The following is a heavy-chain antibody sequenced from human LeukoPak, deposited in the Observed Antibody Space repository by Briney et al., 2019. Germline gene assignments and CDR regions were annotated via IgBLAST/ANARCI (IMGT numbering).Heavy chain of an antibody. CDR1: RFTFSSYA. CDR3: AKFLYSSSWYYFDY. Sequence: GGSLRLSCAASRFTFSSYAMSWVRQAPGKGLEWVSAISGSGGSTYYADSVKGRFTISRDNSKNTLYLQMNSLRAEDTAVYYCAKFLYSSSWYYFDYWGQGTLVTVSS. D-gene: IGHD6-13*01. V-gene: IGHV3-23*01. J-gene: IGHJ4*02. CDR2: ISGSGGST.